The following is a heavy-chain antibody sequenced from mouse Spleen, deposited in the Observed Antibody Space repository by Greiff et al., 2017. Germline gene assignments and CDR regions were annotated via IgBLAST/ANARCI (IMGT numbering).Heavy chain of an antibody. J-gene: IGHJ1*01. CDR3: ARAPITTVVDWYFDV. CDR2: INYDGSST. CDR1: GFTFSDYY. Sequence: EVHLVESEGGLVQPGSSMKLSCTASGFTFSDYYMAWVRQVPEKGLEWVANINYDGSSTYYLDSLKSRFIISRDNAKNILYLQMSSLKSEDTATYYCARAPITTVVDWYFDVWGAGTTVTVSS. V-gene: IGHV5-16*01. D-gene: IGHD1-1*01.